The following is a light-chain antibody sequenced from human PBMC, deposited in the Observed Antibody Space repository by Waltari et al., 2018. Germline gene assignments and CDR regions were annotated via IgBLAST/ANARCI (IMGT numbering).Light chain of an antibody. J-gene: IGKJ3*01. CDR3: QQRSNWPIT. Sequence: IVLTQSPATLSLSPGERATLSCRASQSVSSYLAWYQQKPGQAHRLLIYDASNRATGIPARFSGSGSGTDFTLTISSLEPEDFAVYYCQQRSNWPITFGPGTKVDIK. CDR2: DAS. V-gene: IGKV3-11*01. CDR1: QSVSSY.